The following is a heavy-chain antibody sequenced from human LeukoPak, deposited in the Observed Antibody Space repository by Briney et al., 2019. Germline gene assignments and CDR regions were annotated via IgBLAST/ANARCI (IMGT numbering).Heavy chain of an antibody. J-gene: IGHJ4*02. V-gene: IGHV1-69*05. D-gene: IGHD1-26*01. CDR2: IIPIFGTA. CDR3: ARGRLVGATE. Sequence: TVKVSCKASGGTFSSYAISWVRQAPGQGLEWMGRIIPIFGTANYAQKFQGRVTITTDESTSTAYMELSSLRSEDTAVCYCARGRLVGATEWGQGTLITVSS. CDR1: GGTFSSYA.